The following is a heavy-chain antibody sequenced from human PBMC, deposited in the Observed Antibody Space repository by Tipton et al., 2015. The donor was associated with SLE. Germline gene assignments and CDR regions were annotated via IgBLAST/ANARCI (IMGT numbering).Heavy chain of an antibody. CDR1: GGSISSSSYY. J-gene: IGHJ6*02. V-gene: IGHV4-39*07. CDR3: ARVTVTTFYYYGMDV. CDR2: IYYSGST. D-gene: IGHD4-11*01. Sequence: TLSLTCTVSGGSISSSSYYWGWIRQPPGKGLEWTGSIYYSGSTYYNPSLKSRVTISVDTSKNQFSLKLSSVTAADTAVYYCARVTVTTFYYYGMDVWGQGTTVTVSS.